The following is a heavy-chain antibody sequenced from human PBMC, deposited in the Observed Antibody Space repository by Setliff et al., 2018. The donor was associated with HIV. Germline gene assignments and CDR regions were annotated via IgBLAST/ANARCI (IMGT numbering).Heavy chain of an antibody. D-gene: IGHD3-22*01. V-gene: IGHV4-39*07. CDR2: IYYSVNT. Sequence: SETLSLTCSVSGYSMSSYSITSCYYWGWIRQPPGKRLEWIGSIYYSVNTNYNPSLKSRVTISVDTSKNQFSVNLFSVTSADTARYYCARVVYDSGGFFTTAGPLYLDLGGRGTLVTVSS. J-gene: IGHJ2*01. CDR3: ARVVYDSGGFFTTAGPLYLDL. CDR1: GYSMSSYSITSCYY.